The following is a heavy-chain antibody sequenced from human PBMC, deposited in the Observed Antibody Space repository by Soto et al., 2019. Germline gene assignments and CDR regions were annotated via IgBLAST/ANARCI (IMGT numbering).Heavy chain of an antibody. CDR3: ATLPPRIVVTLLPIPT. D-gene: IGHD2-21*01. V-gene: IGHV4-4*02. CDR2: IYHNGSP. J-gene: IGHJ5*02. CDR1: GGSISSTNW. Sequence: QVQLRQSGPGLVKTSGTLSLTCVVSGGSISSTNWWTWVRQPPGKSLEWIGEIYHNGSPTYSPSLGGRATISVDKPNNQCSLRLRSVTAADTAVYYCATLPPRIVVTLLPIPTWGQGILVTVSS.